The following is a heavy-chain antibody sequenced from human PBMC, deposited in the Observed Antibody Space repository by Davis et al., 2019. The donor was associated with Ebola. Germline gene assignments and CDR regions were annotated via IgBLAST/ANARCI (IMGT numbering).Heavy chain of an antibody. D-gene: IGHD6-19*01. CDR2: INAGNGNT. J-gene: IGHJ5*02. CDR1: GYTFTSYA. CDR3: ARGKQVAAFNWFDP. V-gene: IGHV1-3*01. Sequence: ASVKVSCKASGYTFTSYAMHWVRQAPGQRLEWMGWINAGNGNTKYSQKFQGRVTITRDTSASTAYMELSSLRSEDTAVYYCARGKQVAAFNWFDPWGQGTLVTVSS.